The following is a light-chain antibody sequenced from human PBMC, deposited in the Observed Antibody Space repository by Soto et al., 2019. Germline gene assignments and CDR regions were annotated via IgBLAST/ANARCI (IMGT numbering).Light chain of an antibody. CDR2: EVS. CDR3: SSYTSSNTCA. V-gene: IGLV2-14*01. CDR1: SSDVGGYNY. J-gene: IGLJ1*01. Sequence: QSVLTQPASVSGSPGQSITISCTGTSSDVGGYNYVSWYQQHPAKAPKLMIYEVSNRPSGVSNRFSGSTSGNTASLTISGLQAEDEADYYCSSYTSSNTCAFGNESKGIGL.